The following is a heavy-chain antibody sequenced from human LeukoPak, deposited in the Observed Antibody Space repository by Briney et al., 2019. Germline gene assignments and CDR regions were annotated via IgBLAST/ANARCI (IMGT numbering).Heavy chain of an antibody. CDR1: GHTFTSYY. Sequence: ASVKVSCKASGHTFTSYYMHWVRQAPGQGLEWMGIINPSGGDTSYAQKFQGRLTMTRDTSTNTVYMELTSLRSEDTAVYYCAREAMDNLRFDYWGQGTLVTVSS. V-gene: IGHV1-46*01. CDR2: INPSGGDT. CDR3: AREAMDNLRFDY. D-gene: IGHD1-14*01. J-gene: IGHJ4*02.